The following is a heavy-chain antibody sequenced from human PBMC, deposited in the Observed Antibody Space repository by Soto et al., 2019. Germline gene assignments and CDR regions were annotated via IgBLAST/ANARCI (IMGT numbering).Heavy chain of an antibody. CDR1: GFTFSSYA. V-gene: IGHV3-23*01. J-gene: IGHJ4*02. D-gene: IGHD1-26*01. Sequence: EVQLLESGGGLVQPGGSLRLSCSASGFTFSSYAMSWVRQAPGRGLEWVSAISGGGGSTYYADSVKGRFTISRDSSKNTLYLQMNSLRADDTAVYYCAKDPIVGPYHYFDSWGQGTLVTVSS. CDR2: ISGGGGST. CDR3: AKDPIVGPYHYFDS.